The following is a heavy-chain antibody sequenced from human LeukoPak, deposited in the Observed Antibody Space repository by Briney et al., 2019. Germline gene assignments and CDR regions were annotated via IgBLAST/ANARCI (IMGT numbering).Heavy chain of an antibody. CDR1: GFTFSSYA. V-gene: IGHV3-64D*06. CDR3: ARDRRVGAINFDY. J-gene: IGHJ4*02. CDR2: ISSNGGST. D-gene: IGHD1-26*01. Sequence: GGSLRLSCSASGFTFSSYAMHWVRQAPGKGLEYVSAISSNGGSTYYADSVKGRFTISRDNSKNTLYLQMSSLRAEDTAVYYCARDRRVGAINFDYWGQGTLVTVSS.